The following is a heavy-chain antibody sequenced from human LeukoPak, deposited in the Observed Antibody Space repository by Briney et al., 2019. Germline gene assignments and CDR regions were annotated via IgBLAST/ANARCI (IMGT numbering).Heavy chain of an antibody. V-gene: IGHV3-53*01. Sequence: GGSLRLSCAASGFTFSSYAMSWVRQAPGKGLEWVSVIYSGGSTYYADSVKGRFTISRDNSKNTLYLQMNSLRAEDTAVYYCASSFIYSSGCDYWGQGTLVTVSS. CDR2: IYSGGST. D-gene: IGHD6-19*01. CDR3: ASSFIYSSGCDY. CDR1: GFTFSSYA. J-gene: IGHJ4*02.